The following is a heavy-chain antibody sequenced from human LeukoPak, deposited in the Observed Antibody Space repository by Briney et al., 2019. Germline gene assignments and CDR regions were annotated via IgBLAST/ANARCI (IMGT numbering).Heavy chain of an antibody. V-gene: IGHV4-31*03. CDR1: GGSISSGGYY. Sequence: SETLSLTCTVSGGSISSGGYYWSWIRQHPGKRLEWIGYIYYSGSTYYNPSLKSRVTISVDTSKNQFSLKLSSVTAADTAVYYCARTLLGDGAFDIWGQGTMVIVSS. CDR3: ARTLLGDGAFDI. J-gene: IGHJ3*02. D-gene: IGHD3-10*01. CDR2: IYYSGST.